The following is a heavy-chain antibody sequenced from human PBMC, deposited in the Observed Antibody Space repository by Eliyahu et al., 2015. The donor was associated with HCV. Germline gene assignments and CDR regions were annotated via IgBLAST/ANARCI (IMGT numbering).Heavy chain of an antibody. CDR1: GGSFRDYD. Sequence: QVKLQQWGAGLLKSSETLSLTCAVYGGSFRDYDWAWIRQSPGQGLEWIAKISHGGRTSYNPSLKNRVASSVDTSKNQFSLSLTSVTAADTAVYYCATYSVSSHSFDPWGQGTLVAVSS. J-gene: IGHJ5*02. CDR3: ATYSVSSHSFDP. V-gene: IGHV4-34*02. D-gene: IGHD3-10*02. CDR2: ISHGGRT.